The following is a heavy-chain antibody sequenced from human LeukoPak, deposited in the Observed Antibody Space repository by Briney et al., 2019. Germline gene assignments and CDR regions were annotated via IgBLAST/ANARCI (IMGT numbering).Heavy chain of an antibody. Sequence: GASVKVSCKASGGTFSSYAISWVRQAPGQGLEWMGGIIPIFGTANYAQKFQGRVTITADESTSTAYMELSSLRSEDTAVYYCAILGNSGYYEKYYYYGMDVWGQGTTVTVSS. CDR1: GGTFSSYA. D-gene: IGHD3-22*01. J-gene: IGHJ6*02. CDR2: IIPIFGTA. CDR3: AILGNSGYYEKYYYYGMDV. V-gene: IGHV1-69*13.